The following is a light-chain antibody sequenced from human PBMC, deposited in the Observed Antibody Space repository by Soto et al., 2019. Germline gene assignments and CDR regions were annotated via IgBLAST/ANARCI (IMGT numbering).Light chain of an antibody. J-gene: IGLJ3*02. V-gene: IGLV2-14*01. CDR1: SSDIGAYGY. CDR2: DVN. Sequence: QSALTQPASVSGSPGQSITISCTGTSSDIGAYGYVSWYQQHPARAPKLIIYDVNDRPSGVSDRFSGSKSGNTASLTISGLQAEDEADYFCSSYTIVSTPVLFGGGTKLTVL. CDR3: SSYTIVSTPVL.